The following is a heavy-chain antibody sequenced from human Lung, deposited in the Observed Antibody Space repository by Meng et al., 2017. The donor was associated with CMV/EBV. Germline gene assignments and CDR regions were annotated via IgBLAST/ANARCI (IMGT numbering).Heavy chain of an antibody. CDR1: GFTFSDHY. V-gene: IGHV3-72*01. D-gene: IGHD1-14*01. J-gene: IGHJ4*02. Sequence: GESXKISCTASGFTFSDHYMEWIRQAPGRGLEWIDRIGDKDSRYSTEYAASVRGGFTISRDDSKLLFLEMTSLKTEDTAVYYCARTSRRNRDLDYWRQGTLVTVSS. CDR2: IGDKDSRYST. CDR3: ARTSRRNRDLDY.